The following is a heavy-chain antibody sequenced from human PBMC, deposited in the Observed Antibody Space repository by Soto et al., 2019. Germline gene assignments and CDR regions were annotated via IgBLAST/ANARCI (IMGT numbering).Heavy chain of an antibody. CDR2: ISAYNGNT. D-gene: IGHD4-17*01. CDR3: ARDSVRDYGDYVRYFQH. V-gene: IGHV1-18*01. Sequence: GASVKVSCEASGYTFTSYGISCVRQAPGQGLEWMGWISAYNGNTNYAQKLQGRVTMTTDTSTSTAYMELRSLRSDDTAVYYCARDSVRDYGDYVRYFQHWGQGTLVTVSS. CDR1: GYTFTSYG. J-gene: IGHJ1*01.